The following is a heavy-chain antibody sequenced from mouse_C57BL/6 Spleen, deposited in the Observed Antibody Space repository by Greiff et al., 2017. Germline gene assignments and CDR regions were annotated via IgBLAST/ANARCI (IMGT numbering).Heavy chain of an antibody. V-gene: IGHV1-76*01. J-gene: IGHJ4*01. Sequence: VKLQESGAELVRPGASVKLSCKASGYTFTDYYINWVKQRPGQGLEWIARIYPGSGNTYYNEKFKGKATLTAEKSSSTAYMQLSSLTSEDSAVYFCARDGSMDYWGQGTSVTVSS. CDR1: GYTFTDYY. CDR3: ARDGSMDY. D-gene: IGHD1-1*01. CDR2: IYPGSGNT.